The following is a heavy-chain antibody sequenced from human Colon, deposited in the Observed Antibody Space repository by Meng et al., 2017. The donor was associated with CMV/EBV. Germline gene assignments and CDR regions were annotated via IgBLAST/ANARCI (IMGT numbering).Heavy chain of an antibody. CDR2: ISSSSTSI. J-gene: IGHJ6*02. CDR1: GSSFSNYN. V-gene: IGHV3-48*04. CDR3: ARVSNDIWSGYSPPYYYAMDV. D-gene: IGHD3-3*01. Sequence: GESLKISCAASGSSFSNYNLHWVRQAPGKGLEWVSYISSSSTSIYYAASVRGRFTVSRDNAKNSLYLQMNSLRAEDTPVYYCARVSNDIWSGYSPPYYYAMDVWGQGTTVTVSS.